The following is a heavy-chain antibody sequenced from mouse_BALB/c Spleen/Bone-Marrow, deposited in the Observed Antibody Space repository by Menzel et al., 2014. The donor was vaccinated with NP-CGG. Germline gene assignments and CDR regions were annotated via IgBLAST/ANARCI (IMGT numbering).Heavy chain of an antibody. Sequence: QVQLQQPGAELVKPGASVKLSRKASGYTFTSYWMHWVKQSPGQGLEWIGEINPSNGRTNYNEKFKSKATLTVDKSSSTAYMQLSSLTSEDSAVYYCARSDGYYPYYYAMDYWGQGTSVTVSS. V-gene: IGHV1S81*02. CDR2: INPSNGRT. D-gene: IGHD2-3*01. CDR3: ARSDGYYPYYYAMDY. CDR1: GYTFTSYW. J-gene: IGHJ4*01.